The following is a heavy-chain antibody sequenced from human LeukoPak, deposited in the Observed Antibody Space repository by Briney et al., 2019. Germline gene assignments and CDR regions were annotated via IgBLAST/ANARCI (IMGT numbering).Heavy chain of an antibody. D-gene: IGHD4-17*01. J-gene: IGHJ4*02. CDR2: IYHSGST. CDR3: ARSLSTVTALFDY. Sequence: PSETLSLTCTVSGYSISSGYYWGWIRQPPGRGLEWIGSIYHSGSTYYNPSLKSRVTISVDTSKNQFSLKLSSVTAADTAVYYCARSLSTVTALFDYWGQGTLVTVSS. V-gene: IGHV4-38-2*02. CDR1: GYSISSGYY.